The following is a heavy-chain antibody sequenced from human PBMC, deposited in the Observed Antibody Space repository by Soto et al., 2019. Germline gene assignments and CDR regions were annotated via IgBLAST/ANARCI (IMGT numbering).Heavy chain of an antibody. V-gene: IGHV3-48*01. CDR2: ITSSDVTM. CDR3: VGEVGFQLIY. J-gene: IGHJ4*02. Sequence: EVQLLESGGGLVQPGGSLRLSCAASGFTFSTHSMNWVRQAPGKGLEWISYITSSDVTMYADSVKARFTISRDNAKNSLYLQMNSLRGEDTAVYFCVGEVGFQLIYWGQGTLVTVSS. D-gene: IGHD1-26*01. CDR1: GFTFSTHS.